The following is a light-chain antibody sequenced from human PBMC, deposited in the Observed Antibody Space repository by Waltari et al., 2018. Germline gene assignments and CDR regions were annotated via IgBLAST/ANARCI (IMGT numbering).Light chain of an antibody. J-gene: IGKJ4*01. CDR1: QILLHANGNTY. CDR3: MQALQTPLT. V-gene: IGKV2-28*01. Sequence: DIVMTQSPLSLHVTTGQPASITCRSSQILLHANGNTYLDWFRQKPGQSPQILISLVSNRASGVPDRFSGSGSGTDFTLKISRVEAEDVGVYYCMQALQTPLTVGGGTKVEI. CDR2: LVS.